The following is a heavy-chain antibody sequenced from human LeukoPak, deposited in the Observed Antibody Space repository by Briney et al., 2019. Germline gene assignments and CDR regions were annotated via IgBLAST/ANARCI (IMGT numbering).Heavy chain of an antibody. CDR1: GFTVSSNY. J-gene: IGHJ4*02. CDR2: LYGGGST. Sequence: PGGPLRLSCAASGFTVSSNYMSWVRQPPGKGLEWVSVLYGGGSTYYADSVKGRFTISRDNSNNRLYLQMNSLRAEDTAVYYCARGVSGSYCFDYWGQGTLVTVSS. D-gene: IGHD1-26*01. V-gene: IGHV3-53*01. CDR3: ARGVSGSYCFDY.